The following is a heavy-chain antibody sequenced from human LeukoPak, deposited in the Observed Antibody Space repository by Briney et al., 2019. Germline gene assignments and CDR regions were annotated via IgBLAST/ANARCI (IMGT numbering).Heavy chain of an antibody. J-gene: IGHJ4*02. CDR3: ARRSNWAFDS. CDR1: GGSISSSSGYY. V-gene: IGHV4-39*01. CDR2: IYYSGTT. Sequence: SETLSLTCTVFGGSISSSSGYYWGWIRQPPGKGLEWIGNIYYSGTTYYNPSLQSRVTISVDTSKNQFSLKLSSVTAADTAVFYCARRSNWAFDSWGQGTLVTVSS. D-gene: IGHD1-1*01.